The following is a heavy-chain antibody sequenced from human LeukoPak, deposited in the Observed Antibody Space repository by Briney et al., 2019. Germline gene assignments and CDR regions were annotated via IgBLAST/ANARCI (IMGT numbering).Heavy chain of an antibody. D-gene: IGHD3-22*01. CDR3: ASLSKYYYESRGFFDY. J-gene: IGHJ4*02. V-gene: IGHV4-39*01. CDR2: FSYSGST. Sequence: SSETLSLTCSVSGGSISSSSYYWGWIRQPPGKGLEYIGSFSYSGSTYYNPSLKSRVTISVDTSKKQFSLKLSSVTGADTAVYYCASLSKYYYESRGFFDYWGQGTLVTVSS. CDR1: GGSISSSSYY.